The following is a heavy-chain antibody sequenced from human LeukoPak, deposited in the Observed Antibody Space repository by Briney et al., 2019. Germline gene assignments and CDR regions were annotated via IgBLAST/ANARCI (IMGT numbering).Heavy chain of an antibody. CDR1: GFTFSSYA. D-gene: IGHD2-2*01. V-gene: IGHV3-30*02. Sequence: GGSLRLSCAASGFTFSSYAMHWVRQAPGKGLEWVAFIRYDGSNKYYADSVKGRFTISRDNSKNTLYLQMNSLRAEDTAVYYCAKGGDCSSTSCYPQHYYYMDVWGKGTTVTVSS. CDR3: AKGGDCSSTSCYPQHYYYMDV. CDR2: IRYDGSNK. J-gene: IGHJ6*03.